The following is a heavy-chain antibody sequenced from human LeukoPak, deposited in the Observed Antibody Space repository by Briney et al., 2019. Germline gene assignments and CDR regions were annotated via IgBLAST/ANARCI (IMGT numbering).Heavy chain of an antibody. CDR2: INPNSGGT. J-gene: IGHJ5*02. V-gene: IGHV1-2*02. D-gene: IGHD5/OR15-5a*01. CDR1: GYTFTGYY. CDR3: ARLASRSPRNWFDP. Sequence: VKVSCKASGYTFTGYYMHWVRQAPGQGLEWMGWINPNSGGTNYAQKFQGRVTMTRDTSISTAYMELSRLRSDDTAVYYCARLASRSPRNWFDPWGQGTLVTVSS.